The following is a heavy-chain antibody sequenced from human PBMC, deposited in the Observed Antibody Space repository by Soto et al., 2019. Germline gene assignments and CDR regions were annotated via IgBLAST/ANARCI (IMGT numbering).Heavy chain of an antibody. D-gene: IGHD1-26*01. CDR1: GFTFSSYG. CDR3: AKDLPKWELPQYYFDY. Sequence: ESGGGVVQPGRSLRLSCAASGFTFSSYGMHWVRQAPGKGLEWGAVISYDGSNKYYADSVKGRFTISRDNSKNTPYLQMNSLRAEDTAVYYCAKDLPKWELPQYYFDYWGQGTLVTVSS. CDR2: ISYDGSNK. J-gene: IGHJ4*02. V-gene: IGHV3-30*18.